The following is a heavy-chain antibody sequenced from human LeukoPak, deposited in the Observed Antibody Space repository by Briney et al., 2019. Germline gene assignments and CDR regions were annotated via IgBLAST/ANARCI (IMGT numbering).Heavy chain of an antibody. CDR2: ISYDGSNK. CDR3: ARGRRCSGGSCPKSTAYYYYMDV. J-gene: IGHJ6*03. CDR1: GFTFSSYS. Sequence: GGSLRLSCAASGFTFSSYSMNWVRQAPGKGLEWVAVISYDGSNKYYADSVKGRFTISRDNSKNTLYLQMNSLRAEDTAVYYCARGRRCSGGSCPKSTAYYYYMDVWGKGTTVTVSS. D-gene: IGHD2-15*01. V-gene: IGHV3-30*03.